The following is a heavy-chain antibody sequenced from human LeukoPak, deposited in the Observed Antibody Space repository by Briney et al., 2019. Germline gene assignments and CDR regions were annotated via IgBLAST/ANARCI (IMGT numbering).Heavy chain of an antibody. CDR1: GGSISSYY. Sequence: SETLSLTCTVSGGSISSYYWSWIRQPPGKGLEWIGYIYYSGSTNYNPSLKSRVTISVDTSKNQFSLKLSSVTAADTAVYYCARDGYSYGPFDYWGQGTLVTVSS. CDR2: IYYSGST. D-gene: IGHD5-18*01. V-gene: IGHV4-59*01. CDR3: ARDGYSYGPFDY. J-gene: IGHJ4*02.